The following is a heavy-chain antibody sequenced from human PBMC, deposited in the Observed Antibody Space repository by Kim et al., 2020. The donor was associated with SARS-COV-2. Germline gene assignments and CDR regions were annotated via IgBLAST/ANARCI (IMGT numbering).Heavy chain of an antibody. Sequence: SETLYLTCAVSGASINSDSHHWGWIRQSPGKGMDWIASIHYSGSTSYNPSIRSRVTISLDTSNRQFSLEVTSVTAADPAVYFCAGLAVVGCPSNDFWVQGNQVTVFS. D-gene: IGHD2-15*01. CDR1: GASINSDSHH. CDR3: AGLAVVGCPSNDF. J-gene: IGHJ4*02. V-gene: IGHV4-39*01. CDR2: IHYSGST.